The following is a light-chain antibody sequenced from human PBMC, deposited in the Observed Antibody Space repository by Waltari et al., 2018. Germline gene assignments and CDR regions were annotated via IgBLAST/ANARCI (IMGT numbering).Light chain of an antibody. J-gene: IGLJ2*01. CDR2: DVD. V-gene: IGLV2-14*03. CDR3: SSYTSNNRVI. Sequence: WYEQYPGKVPKLILYDVDKRPSGVSNRFSGSQSGNTASLTISGLQAEDEADYYCSSYTSNNRVIFGGGTKLTVL.